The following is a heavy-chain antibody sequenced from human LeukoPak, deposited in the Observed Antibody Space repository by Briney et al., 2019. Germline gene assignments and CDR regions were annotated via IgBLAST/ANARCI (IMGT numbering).Heavy chain of an antibody. J-gene: IGHJ5*02. Sequence: PGGSLRLSCAASGFKFDDYGMSWVRQAPGQGLEWACDINWNSAWTGYADSVKGRFTISRDNAKNSLYLQMNSLRAEDTALYYCAGYYYDSSRGFDLWGQGTLVTVSA. D-gene: IGHD3-22*01. V-gene: IGHV3-20*04. CDR3: AGYYYDSSRGFDL. CDR2: INWNSAWT. CDR1: GFKFDDYG.